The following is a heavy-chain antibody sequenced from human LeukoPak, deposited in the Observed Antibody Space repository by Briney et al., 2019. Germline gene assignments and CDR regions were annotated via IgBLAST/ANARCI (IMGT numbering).Heavy chain of an antibody. D-gene: IGHD3-3*01. CDR2: MNPNSGNT. V-gene: IGHV1-8*01. J-gene: IGHJ5*02. CDR1: GYTFTSYD. CDR3: AKDRNYDFWSGSNWFDP. Sequence: ASEKVSCKASGYTFTSYDINWVRQATGQGLEWMGWMNPNSGNTGYAQKFQGRVTMTRNTSISTAYMELSSLRSEDTAVYYCAKDRNYDFWSGSNWFDPWGQGTLVTVSS.